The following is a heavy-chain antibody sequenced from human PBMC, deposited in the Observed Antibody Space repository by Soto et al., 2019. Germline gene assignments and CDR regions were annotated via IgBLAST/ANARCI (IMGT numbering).Heavy chain of an antibody. CDR1: GFTFSSYA. CDR3: AKQQLVRGYHYYYYGMDV. CDR2: ISGSGGST. Sequence: GGSLRLSCAASGFTFSSYAMSWVRQAPGKGLEWVSAISGSGGSTYYADSVKGRFTISRDNSKNTLYLQMNSLRAEDTAVYYCAKQQLVRGYHYYYYGMDVWGQGTTVTVS. V-gene: IGHV3-23*01. J-gene: IGHJ6*02. D-gene: IGHD6-6*01.